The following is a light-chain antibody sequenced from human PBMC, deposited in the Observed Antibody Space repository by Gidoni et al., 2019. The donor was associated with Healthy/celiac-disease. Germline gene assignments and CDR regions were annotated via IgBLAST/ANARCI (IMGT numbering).Light chain of an antibody. V-gene: IGKV4-1*01. J-gene: IGKJ3*01. CDR2: WAS. CDR3: QQYYSTPFT. Sequence: DIVMTTSPDSLAVSLGERATINCKSSQSVLYSSNNKNYLAWYQQKPGQPPKLLIYWASTRESGVPDRFSGSGSGTDFTLTISSLQAEDVAVYYCQQYYSTPFTFGPGTKVEIK. CDR1: QSVLYSSNNKNY.